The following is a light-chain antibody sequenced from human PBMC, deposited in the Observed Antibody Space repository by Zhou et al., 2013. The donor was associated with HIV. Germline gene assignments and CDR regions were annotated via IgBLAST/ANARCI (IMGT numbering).Light chain of an antibody. Sequence: EIVMTQSPATLSVSPGERATLSCRASQGISSNVAWYQHKPGQAPRLLIYGASTSATGIPARFTGSGSGTEFTLTISSMQSEDFAVYYCQQYNNWPLRGPFGLRDQGGNQT. CDR2: GAS. CDR3: QQYNNWPLRGP. CDR1: QGISSN. V-gene: IGKV3-15*01. J-gene: IGKJ1*01.